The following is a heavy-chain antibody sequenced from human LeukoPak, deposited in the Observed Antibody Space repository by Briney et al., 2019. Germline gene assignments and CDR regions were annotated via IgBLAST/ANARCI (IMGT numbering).Heavy chain of an antibody. CDR1: GFTFSNAW. J-gene: IGHJ4*02. D-gene: IGHD4-17*01. CDR3: TTDSRYGDPWDY. Sequence: GSLRLSCAASGFTFSNAWMSWVRQAPGKGLEWVGRVKSKTDGGTTDYAAPVRGRFTISREDSKNTLYLQMNSLKTEDTAVYYCTTDSRYGDPWDYWGQGTLVTVSA. CDR2: VKSKTDGGTT. V-gene: IGHV3-15*01.